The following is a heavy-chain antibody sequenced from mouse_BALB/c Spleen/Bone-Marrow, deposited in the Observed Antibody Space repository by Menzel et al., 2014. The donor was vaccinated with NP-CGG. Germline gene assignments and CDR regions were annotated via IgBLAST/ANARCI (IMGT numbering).Heavy chain of an antibody. CDR3: ARYDGYLDY. D-gene: IGHD2-3*01. J-gene: IGHJ2*01. CDR1: GYAFTDYL. V-gene: IGHV1-54*01. Sequence: QVHVKQSGAELVRPGTSVKVSCKASGYAFTDYLMEWLKQRPGQGLEWIGVINPGSGSTNYNEKFKDKATLTADASSNTAYMQLSSLTSDGSAVYFCARYDGYLDYWGQGTTLTVSS. CDR2: INPGSGST.